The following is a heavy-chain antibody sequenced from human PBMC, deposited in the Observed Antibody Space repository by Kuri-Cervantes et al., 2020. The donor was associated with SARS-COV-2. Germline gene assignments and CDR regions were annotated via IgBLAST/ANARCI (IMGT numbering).Heavy chain of an antibody. J-gene: IGHJ4*02. CDR1: GFTFSGHW. CDR2: INPDGSYT. D-gene: IGHD1-1*01. Sequence: GESLKISCAASGFTFSGHWIHWVRQAPGKGLVWVSRINPDGSYTNNADSMKGRFTLSRDNAKNMLFLQMNSLRAEDTAVYYCVRDGDHWNFDYWGQGTLVTVYS. CDR3: VRDGDHWNFDY. V-gene: IGHV3-74*01.